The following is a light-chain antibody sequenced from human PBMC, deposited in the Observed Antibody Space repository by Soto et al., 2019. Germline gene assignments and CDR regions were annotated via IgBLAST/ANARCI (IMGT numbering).Light chain of an antibody. CDR3: QLRSNWPPALT. CDR2: DAS. CDR1: QSISSY. J-gene: IGKJ4*01. Sequence: EIVLTHSPATLSLSPGERATLSCRASQSISSYLAWYQQKPGQAPRLLIYDASNRATGIPARFSGSGSGTDFTLTISSLEPEDFAVYYCQLRSNWPPALTFGGGTKVEIK. V-gene: IGKV3-11*01.